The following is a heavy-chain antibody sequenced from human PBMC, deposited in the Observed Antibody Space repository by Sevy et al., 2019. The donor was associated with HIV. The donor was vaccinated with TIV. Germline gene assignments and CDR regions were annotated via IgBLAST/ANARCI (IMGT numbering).Heavy chain of an antibody. D-gene: IGHD2-2*01. CDR2: INPNSGGT. V-gene: IGHV1-2*02. CDR3: ARSRGQLLVDAFDI. Sequence: ASVKVSCKASGYTFTGYYMHWVRQAPGQGLEWMGWINPNSGGTNYAQKFQGRVTMTRDTSISTAYMELSRLRSDETAVYYCARSRGQLLVDAFDIWGQGTMVTVSS. CDR1: GYTFTGYY. J-gene: IGHJ3*02.